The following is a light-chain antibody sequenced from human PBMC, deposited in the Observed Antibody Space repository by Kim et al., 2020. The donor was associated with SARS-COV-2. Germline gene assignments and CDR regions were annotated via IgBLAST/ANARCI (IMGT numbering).Light chain of an antibody. CDR2: DVS. V-gene: IGLV2-11*01. CDR1: SSDVGAYNF. CDR3: CSYAGSDTYV. Sequence: QSALTQPRSVSGSPGQSVTISCTGASSDVGAYNFVSWFQQYPGKAPKLMIYDVSERPSGVPDRFSGSKSGNTASLTISGLQAEDEADYYCCSYAGSDTYVLEIGTTGTFL. J-gene: IGLJ1*01.